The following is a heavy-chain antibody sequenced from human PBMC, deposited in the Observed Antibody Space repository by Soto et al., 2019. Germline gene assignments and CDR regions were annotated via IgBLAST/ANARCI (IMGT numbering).Heavy chain of an antibody. V-gene: IGHV1-46*01. CDR2: INPSGGTT. CDR1: GYTITNFY. Sequence: ASVTVSCKASGYTITNFYIHWVRQAPGQGPEWMGVINPSGGTTRYAQKFQGRVTMTRDTSTSTVYIQLSSLRSEDTAVYYCAREIVVPPNTAAGYHYDGMNVWGQGTTVTVSS. CDR3: AREIVVPPNTAAGYHYDGMNV. D-gene: IGHD3-22*01. J-gene: IGHJ6*02.